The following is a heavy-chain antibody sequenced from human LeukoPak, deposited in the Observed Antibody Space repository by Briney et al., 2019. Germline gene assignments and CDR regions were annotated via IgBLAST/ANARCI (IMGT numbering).Heavy chain of an antibody. J-gene: IGHJ4*02. D-gene: IGHD3-16*02. CDR3: ARQYYDYVWGSYRTGEFDY. Sequence: GGSLRLSCAASGFTFSSYWMSWVRQAPGKGLEWVANIKQDGSEKYYVDSVKGRFTISRDNAKNSLYLQMDSLRAEDTAVHYCARQYYDYVWGSYRTGEFDYWGQGTLVTVSS. V-gene: IGHV3-7*01. CDR2: IKQDGSEK. CDR1: GFTFSSYW.